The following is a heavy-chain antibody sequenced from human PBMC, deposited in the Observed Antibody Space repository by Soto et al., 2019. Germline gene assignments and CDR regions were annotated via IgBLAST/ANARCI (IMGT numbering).Heavy chain of an antibody. J-gene: IGHJ3*02. CDR1: GGSISSGGYS. V-gene: IGHV4-30-2*01. CDR2: IYHSGST. D-gene: IGHD3-9*01. Sequence: PSETLSLTFAVSGGSISSGGYSWSWIRQPPGKGLEWIGYIYHSGSTYYNPSLKSRVTISVDRSKNQFSLKLSSVTAADTAVYCCARRQLLSRERYFDWPYAFDIWGQGTMVTVSS. CDR3: ARRQLLSRERYFDWPYAFDI.